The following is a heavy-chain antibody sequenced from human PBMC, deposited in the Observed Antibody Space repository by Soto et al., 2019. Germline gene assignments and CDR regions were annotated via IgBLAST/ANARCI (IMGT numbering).Heavy chain of an antibody. CDR1: GYTFTDYY. D-gene: IGHD1-7*01. J-gene: IGHJ3*02. CDR2: IHANTGRA. Sequence: ASVKVSCKASGYTFTDYYIHWVRQAPGQGLECMGWIHANTGRADYAQKFQGRVTLTRDTSISTAYMELTSLRSDDTAVYYCARHRTGTTEVYAFDIWGQGTMVTV. V-gene: IGHV1-2*02. CDR3: ARHRTGTTEVYAFDI.